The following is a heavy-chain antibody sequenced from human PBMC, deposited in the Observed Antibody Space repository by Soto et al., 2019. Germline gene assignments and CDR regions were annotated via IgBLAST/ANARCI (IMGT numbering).Heavy chain of an antibody. D-gene: IGHD3-9*01. V-gene: IGHV3-21*01. CDR3: ARGWYYDVLTGYFNYGMDV. J-gene: IGHJ6*02. CDR2: ISSTTNYI. CDR1: GCTFTKYS. Sequence: PLRLSCAASGCTFTKYSINWVGQAPWKWLEWVSSISSTTNYIYYATSVKVLFTISRDNAKNSLYLQMNSLRVEDTAVYYCARGWYYDVLTGYFNYGMDVWGQGSTVTVS.